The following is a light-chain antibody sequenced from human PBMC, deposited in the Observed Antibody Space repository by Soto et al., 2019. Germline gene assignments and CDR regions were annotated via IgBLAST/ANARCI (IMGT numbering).Light chain of an antibody. V-gene: IGKV1-5*03. Sequence: DIPMTQSPSTLSASVGDRVTITCRASQSISSWLTWYRQKAGQAPKLLIYKASIVESGVPSRFSGSGSGTEFTLTISSLQPDDSATYYCQQYSYFATFGQGTRVEVK. J-gene: IGKJ1*01. CDR3: QQYSYFAT. CDR2: KAS. CDR1: QSISSW.